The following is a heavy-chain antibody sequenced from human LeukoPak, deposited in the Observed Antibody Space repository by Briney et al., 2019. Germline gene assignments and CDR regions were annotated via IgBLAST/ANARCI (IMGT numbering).Heavy chain of an antibody. D-gene: IGHD5-18*01. CDR3: ASGHQSRYSYGDLDY. Sequence: KPSETLSLTCTVSGGSISSYYWSWIRQPPGKGLEWIWYIYYSGSTNYNPSLKSRVTISVDTSKNQFSLKLSSVTAADTAVYYCASGHQSRYSYGDLDYWGQGTLVTVSS. CDR1: GGSISSYY. V-gene: IGHV4-59*01. CDR2: IYYSGST. J-gene: IGHJ4*02.